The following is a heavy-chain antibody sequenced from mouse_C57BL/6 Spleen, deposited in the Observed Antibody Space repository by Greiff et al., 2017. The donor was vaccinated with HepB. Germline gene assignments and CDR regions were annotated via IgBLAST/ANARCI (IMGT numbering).Heavy chain of an antibody. Sequence: QVQLQQPGAELVKPGASVKLSCKASGYTFTSYWMHWVKQRPGQGLEWIGMIHPNSGSTNYNEKFKSKARLTVDKSSSTAYMQLSSLTSEDSAVSYCARRGITTVVARTLYYFDYWGQGTTLTVSS. D-gene: IGHD1-1*01. CDR2: IHPNSGST. CDR1: GYTFTSYW. V-gene: IGHV1-64*01. CDR3: ARRGITTVVARTLYYFDY. J-gene: IGHJ2*01.